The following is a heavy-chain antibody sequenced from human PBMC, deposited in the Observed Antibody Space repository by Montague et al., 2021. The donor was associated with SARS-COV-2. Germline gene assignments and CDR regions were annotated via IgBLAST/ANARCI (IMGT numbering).Heavy chain of an antibody. J-gene: IGHJ3*02. Sequence: SETLSLTCTVSGGSIRTSSYSWGWIREPPGKGLDWIGSIYYSGSTYYNPSLKSRVTIPVDTSKNQFSLKLSSVTAADTAVYYCAMRGGALDAFDIWGQGTMVIVSS. CDR3: AMRGGALDAFDI. CDR2: IYYSGST. CDR1: GGSIRTSSYS. V-gene: IGHV4-39*01. D-gene: IGHD4-17*01.